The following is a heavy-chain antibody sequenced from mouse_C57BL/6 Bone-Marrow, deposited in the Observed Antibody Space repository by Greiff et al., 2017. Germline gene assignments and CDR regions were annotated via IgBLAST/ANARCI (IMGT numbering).Heavy chain of an antibody. Sequence: VQLQQPGAELVKPGASVKMSCKASGYTFTSYWITWVKQRPGQGLEWIGDIYPGSGSTNYNEKFKSKATLNVDTSSSTAYMQLSSLTSEDSAVDYCARPYYSNYWYFDVWGTGTTVTVSS. CDR1: GYTFTSYW. D-gene: IGHD2-5*01. CDR3: ARPYYSNYWYFDV. V-gene: IGHV1-55*01. J-gene: IGHJ1*03. CDR2: IYPGSGST.